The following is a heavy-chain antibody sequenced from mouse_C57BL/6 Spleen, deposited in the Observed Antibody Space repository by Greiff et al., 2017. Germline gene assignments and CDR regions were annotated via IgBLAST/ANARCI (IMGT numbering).Heavy chain of an antibody. V-gene: IGHV1-72*01. CDR3: ASLGPAWFAY. CDR1: GYTFTSYW. Sequence: QVQLKQPGAELVKPGASVKLSCKASGYTFTSYWMHWVKQRPGRGLEWIGRIDPNSGGTKYNEKFKSKATLTVDKPSSTAYMQLSSLTSEDSAVYYCASLGPAWFAYWGQGTLVTVSA. J-gene: IGHJ3*01. CDR2: IDPNSGGT.